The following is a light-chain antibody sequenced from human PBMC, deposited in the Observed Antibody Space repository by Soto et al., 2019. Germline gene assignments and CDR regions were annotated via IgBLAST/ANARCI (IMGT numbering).Light chain of an antibody. V-gene: IGKV4-1*01. CDR1: QSVLSSSNNENY. CDR3: QQYYTTRGT. J-gene: IGKJ2*02. CDR2: WAS. Sequence: DIVMTQSPVSLAVSLGERATINCRSSQSVLSSSNNENYLAWYQQRPGQPPKLLIYWASARESGVPDRFSGSGSGTDFTLTISSLQAEDVAVYYCQQYYTTRGTFGQGTKLEIK.